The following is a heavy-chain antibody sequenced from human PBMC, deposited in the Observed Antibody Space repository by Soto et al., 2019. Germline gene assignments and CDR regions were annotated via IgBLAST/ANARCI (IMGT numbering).Heavy chain of an antibody. CDR1: GFTVSSNY. Sequence: GGSLRLSCAASGFTVSSNYMSWVRQAPGKGLEWVSVIYSGGSTYYADSVKGRFTISRDNSKNTLYLQMNSLRADDTAVYYCARWWDYDGFDYWGQGTLVTVSS. V-gene: IGHV3-66*01. CDR3: ARWWDYDGFDY. J-gene: IGHJ4*02. CDR2: IYSGGST. D-gene: IGHD3-16*01.